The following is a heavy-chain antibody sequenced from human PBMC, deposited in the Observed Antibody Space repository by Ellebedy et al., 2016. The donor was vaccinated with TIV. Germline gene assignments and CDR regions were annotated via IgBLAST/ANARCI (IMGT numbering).Heavy chain of an antibody. Sequence: LSLTCXASGFTFSSYGMHWVRQAPGKGLEWVAVIWYDGSNKYYADSVKGRFTISRDNSKNTLYLQMNSLRAEDTAVYYCVRGWYSSGHCDVFAMWGQGTIVTVSS. CDR1: GFTFSSYG. CDR2: IWYDGSNK. CDR3: VRGWYSSGHCDVFAM. D-gene: IGHD6-19*01. V-gene: IGHV3-33*01. J-gene: IGHJ3*02.